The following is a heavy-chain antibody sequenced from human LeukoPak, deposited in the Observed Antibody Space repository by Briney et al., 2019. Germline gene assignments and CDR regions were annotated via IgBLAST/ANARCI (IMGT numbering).Heavy chain of an antibody. CDR2: IKQDGSEK. Sequence: GGSLRLSCATSGFTFSRYWMNWVRQAPGKGLEWVANIKQDGSEKYYVDSVKGRCTISRDNARNSLYLQMSSLRVEDTAVYYCAGAIYSGSFDPWGQGILSPSPQ. CDR1: GFTFSRYW. J-gene: IGHJ5*02. D-gene: IGHD1-26*01. V-gene: IGHV3-7*02. CDR3: AGAIYSGSFDP.